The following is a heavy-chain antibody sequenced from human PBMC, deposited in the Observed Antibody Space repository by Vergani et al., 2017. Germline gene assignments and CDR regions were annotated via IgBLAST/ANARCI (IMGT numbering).Heavy chain of an antibody. D-gene: IGHD5-12*01. J-gene: IGHJ4*02. CDR2: IDTDDDK. CDR3: ALTGSGFDQRGFEY. Sequence: QVTLRKSGPALVKPTQTLTLTSTFSGFSLTTTGMSVSWIRQPPGKALEWLALIDTDDDKYYSTSLKTRLTISKGTSKNQVVLTMTNMDPEYTATYYNALTGSGFDQRGFEYWGQGALVTVSS. CDR1: GFSLTTTGMS. V-gene: IGHV2-70*01.